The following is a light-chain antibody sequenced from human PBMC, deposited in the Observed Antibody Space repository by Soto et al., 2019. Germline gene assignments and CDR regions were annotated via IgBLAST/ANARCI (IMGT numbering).Light chain of an antibody. CDR1: QNISSW. V-gene: IGKV1-5*01. Sequence: DIQVTQSPSTLSASVGDTVTITCRASQNISSWLAWYQQKPGRAPKLLIHDASTLESGVPSRFSGSGSGTEFTLSISSLQPDDFATYYCQHPRTFGQGTKVDIK. J-gene: IGKJ1*01. CDR3: QHPRT. CDR2: DAS.